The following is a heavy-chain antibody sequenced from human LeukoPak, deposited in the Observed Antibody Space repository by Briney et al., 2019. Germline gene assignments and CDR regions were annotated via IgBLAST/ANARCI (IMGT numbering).Heavy chain of an antibody. V-gene: IGHV3-74*01. CDR3: AREKSYYYYVMDV. CDR2: INGDGTST. J-gene: IGHJ6*02. Sequence: GSLLLSCAASGFTFSSYWMHWVRQAPGGGLVWVSRINGDGTSTSYADSVKGRFTISRDNAKNTLYLQMNSLRAEDTAVYSCAREKSYYYYVMDVWGQGTTVTVSS. CDR1: GFTFSSYW.